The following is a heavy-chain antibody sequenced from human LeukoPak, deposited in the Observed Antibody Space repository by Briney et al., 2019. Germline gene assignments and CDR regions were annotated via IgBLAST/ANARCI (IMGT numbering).Heavy chain of an antibody. CDR2: INHNGNVN. Sequence: GGSLRLSCAASGFTFSSYWMNWARQAPGKGLEWVASINHNGNVNYYVDSVKGRFTISRDNARNSLYLQMSNLRAEDTAVYYCASQLRKYGMDVWGQGTTVTVSS. CDR3: ASQLRKYGMDV. J-gene: IGHJ6*02. V-gene: IGHV3-7*03. CDR1: GFTFSSYW. D-gene: IGHD1-1*01.